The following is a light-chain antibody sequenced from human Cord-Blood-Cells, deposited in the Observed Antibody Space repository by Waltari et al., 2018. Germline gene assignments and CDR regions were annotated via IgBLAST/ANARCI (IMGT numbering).Light chain of an antibody. V-gene: IGLV2-23*01. CDR3: CSYAGSSTLV. J-gene: IGLJ3*02. CDR2: ECS. CDR1: SSDVGSYNL. Sequence: QSALTQPASVSGSPGQSITISCTGTSSDVGSYNLVSWYQQHPGKAPKLMIYECSKWPSGVSNRFSGSKSGNPASLTISGLQAEDEADYYCCSYAGSSTLVFGGVTKLTVL.